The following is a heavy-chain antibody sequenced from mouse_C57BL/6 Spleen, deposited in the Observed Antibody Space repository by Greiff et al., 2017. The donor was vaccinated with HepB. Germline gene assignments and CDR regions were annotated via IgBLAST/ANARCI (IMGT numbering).Heavy chain of an antibody. J-gene: IGHJ4*01. D-gene: IGHD2-13*01. Sequence: EVQVVESGGGLVQPGGSLSLSCAASGFTFTDYYMSWVRQPPGKALEWLGFIRNKANGYTTEYSASVKGRFTISRDNSQSILYLQMNALRAEDSATYDCARYGGLQDYYAMDYWGQGTSVTVSS. CDR2: IRNKANGYTT. CDR1: GFTFTDYY. CDR3: ARYGGLQDYYAMDY. V-gene: IGHV7-3*01.